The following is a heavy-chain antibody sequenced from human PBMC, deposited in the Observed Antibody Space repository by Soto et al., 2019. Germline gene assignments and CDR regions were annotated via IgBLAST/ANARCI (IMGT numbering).Heavy chain of an antibody. CDR3: ARIGYSSSCFDY. J-gene: IGHJ4*02. CDR1: GFTFSSYW. D-gene: IGHD6-6*01. CDR2: IKQDGSQK. Sequence: GGSLRLSCAASGFTFSSYWMSWVRQAPGKGLEWVANIKQDGSQKYYVDSVKGRFTISRDNTKNSVFLQMNSLRAEDTAVYYCARIGYSSSCFDYWGQGIPVTVSS. V-gene: IGHV3-7*01.